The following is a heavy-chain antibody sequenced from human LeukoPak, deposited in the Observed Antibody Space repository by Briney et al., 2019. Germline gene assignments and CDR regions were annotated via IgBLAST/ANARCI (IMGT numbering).Heavy chain of an antibody. CDR2: IYYSGST. J-gene: IGHJ2*01. D-gene: IGHD2-2*01. V-gene: IGHV4-39*01. CDR1: GGSISSSSYY. CDR3: ARQGSTSLDWYFDL. Sequence: SETLSLTCTVSGGSISSSSYYWGWIRQPPGKGLEWIGSIYYSGSTYYNPSLKSRVTISVDTSKNRFSLKLSSVTAADTAVYYCARQGSTSLDWYFDLWGRGTLVTVSS.